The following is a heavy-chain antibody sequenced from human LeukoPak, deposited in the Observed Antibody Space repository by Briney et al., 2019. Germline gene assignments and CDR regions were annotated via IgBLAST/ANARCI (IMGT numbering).Heavy chain of an antibody. Sequence: GRSLRLSCGASGFTFSSYAMHWVRQAPGKGLEWVAVISYDGSNKYYADSVKGRFTISRDNSKNTLYLQMNSLRAEDTAVYYCARVAVAAAFDYWGQGTLVTVSS. CDR3: ARVAVAAAFDY. V-gene: IGHV3-30-3*01. CDR1: GFTFSSYA. CDR2: ISYDGSNK. J-gene: IGHJ4*02. D-gene: IGHD6-19*01.